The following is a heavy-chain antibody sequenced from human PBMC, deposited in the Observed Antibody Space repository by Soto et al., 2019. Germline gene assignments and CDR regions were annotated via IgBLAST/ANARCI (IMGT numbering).Heavy chain of an antibody. CDR1: CYTFSSYG. CDR3: ARDLAYCGGDCYYDTFDI. Sequence: GASVKVSCKASCYTFSSYGISLVRQAPGQGLEWMGWISGYNGDTNYAQKVRGRVTVTADTSTSTTYMELGSLRSDDAAVYYCARDLAYCGGDCYYDTFDIWGQGTMVTVSS. J-gene: IGHJ3*02. V-gene: IGHV1-18*04. CDR2: ISGYNGDT. D-gene: IGHD2-21*02.